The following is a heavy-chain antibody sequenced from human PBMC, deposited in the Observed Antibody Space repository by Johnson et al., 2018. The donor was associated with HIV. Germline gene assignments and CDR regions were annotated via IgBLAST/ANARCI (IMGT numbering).Heavy chain of an antibody. J-gene: IGHJ3*02. V-gene: IGHV3-74*01. CDR2: INSAGSST. CDR1: GFTFSSYW. Sequence: VQLVESGGGLVQPGGSLRLSCAASGFTFSSYWMHWVRQAPGKGLVWVSRINSAGSSTSYVDSVQGRFTVSRDNAKNTLYLQMNSLRADDTAGYYCAREGPSERAGFDIWGQGTMVTVSS. CDR3: AREGPSERAGFDI.